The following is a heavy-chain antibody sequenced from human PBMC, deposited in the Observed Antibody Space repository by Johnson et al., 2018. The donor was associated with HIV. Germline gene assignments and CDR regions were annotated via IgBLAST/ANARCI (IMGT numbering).Heavy chain of an antibody. CDR2: ISYDGSNK. D-gene: IGHD6-19*01. CDR3: ARAGSTSGWFDAFDI. CDR1: GFTFNSYA. V-gene: IGHV3-30-3*01. J-gene: IGHJ3*02. Sequence: QVQLVESGGGVVQPGRSLRLSCAASGFTFNSYAMHWVRQAPGKGLEWVAIISYDGSNKYYADSVKGRFNISRDSSKNTLYLQMNSLGTEDTAAYYCARAGSTSGWFDAFDIWGQGTMVTVSS.